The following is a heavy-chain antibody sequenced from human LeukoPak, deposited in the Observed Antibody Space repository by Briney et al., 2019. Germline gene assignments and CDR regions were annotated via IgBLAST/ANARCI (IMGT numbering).Heavy chain of an antibody. CDR1: GFTFSSYG. J-gene: IGHJ4*02. CDR2: IRYDGSNK. D-gene: IGHD6-13*01. V-gene: IGHV3-30*02. CDR3: AKTYSSSWYPLYYFDY. Sequence: GGSLRLSCAASGFTFSSYGMHWVRQAPGKGLEWVAFIRYDGSNKYYADSMKGRFTISRDNSKNTLYLQMNSLRAEDTAVYYCAKTYSSSWYPLYYFDYWGQGTLVTVSS.